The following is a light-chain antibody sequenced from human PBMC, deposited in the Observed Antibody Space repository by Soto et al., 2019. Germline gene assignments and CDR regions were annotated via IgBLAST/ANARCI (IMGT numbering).Light chain of an antibody. Sequence: SVLTQPASVSDSPGQSITISCTGTSSDVGGSNFVSWYQQHPGKPPKLIICDVANRPSGVSNRFSGSKSGSTASLIISRLQTEDEADYYCVSYTSSTTYVFGTGTKVTVL. J-gene: IGLJ1*01. CDR3: VSYTSSTTYV. V-gene: IGLV2-14*03. CDR2: DVA. CDR1: SSDVGGSNF.